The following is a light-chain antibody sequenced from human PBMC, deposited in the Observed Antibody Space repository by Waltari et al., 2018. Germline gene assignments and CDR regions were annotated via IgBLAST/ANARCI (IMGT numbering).Light chain of an antibody. J-gene: IGLJ2*01. Sequence: SYALSQPPPSPVPPRQTARRPCSGDALPQKYAYSYQQKSGPAPVLVIFEDSKRPSGTAERFSGSSSGTVATLTISGAQVEDEADYYCYSTDSSGDHQVFGGGTKLTVL. CDR2: EDS. CDR3: YSTDSSGDHQV. V-gene: IGLV3-10*01. CDR1: ALPQKY.